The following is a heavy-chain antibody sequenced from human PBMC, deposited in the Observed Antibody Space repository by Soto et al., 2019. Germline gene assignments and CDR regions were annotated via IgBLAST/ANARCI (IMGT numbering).Heavy chain of an antibody. D-gene: IGHD7-27*01. CDR2: ISYTGRT. CDR3: AREWGLLPYYVMNV. Sequence: SETLSLTCIVSGDSVTSGSYYWTWLRQPPGKGLEWIGYISYTGRTKYIPSLQSRVTISVDTSKNDFSLNLSSVTAADTAVYFCAREWGLLPYYVMNVWGHGTAVTVSS. V-gene: IGHV4-61*03. CDR1: GDSVTSGSYY. J-gene: IGHJ6*02.